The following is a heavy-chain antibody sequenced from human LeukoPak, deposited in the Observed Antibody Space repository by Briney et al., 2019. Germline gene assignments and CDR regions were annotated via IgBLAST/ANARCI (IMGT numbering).Heavy chain of an antibody. CDR1: GFTFSNYE. V-gene: IGHV3-48*03. Sequence: GGSLRLSCAASGFTFSNYEMNWVRQAPGKGLEWISYISSSGVTIYHADSVKGRFTISRDNAKNSLNLQLNSLRPEDTAVYYCAREAYSGYDFYFDYWGQGTLVTVSS. J-gene: IGHJ4*02. CDR2: ISSSGVTI. CDR3: AREAYSGYDFYFDY. D-gene: IGHD5-12*01.